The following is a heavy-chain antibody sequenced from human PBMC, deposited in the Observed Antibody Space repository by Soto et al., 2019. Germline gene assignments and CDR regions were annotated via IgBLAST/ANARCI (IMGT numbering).Heavy chain of an antibody. D-gene: IGHD6-13*01. CDR3: AREPPRATAGLNYFDP. J-gene: IGHJ5*02. CDR2: ISAFNGHT. Sequence: QVQLVQSGTEVKKPGGSVKVSCKTSGYTFTNFGISWVRQAPGQGLEWMGWISAFNGHTHHAQKFQGRVTLTTDTSTTTAFLELRSLRSDDTAVYYCAREPPRATAGLNYFDPWGQGTLVSVSS. V-gene: IGHV1-18*01. CDR1: GYTFTNFG.